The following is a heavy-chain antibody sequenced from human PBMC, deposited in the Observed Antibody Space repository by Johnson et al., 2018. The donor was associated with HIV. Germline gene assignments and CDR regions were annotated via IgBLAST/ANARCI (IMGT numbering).Heavy chain of an antibody. D-gene: IGHD1-26*01. CDR1: AFTFSRYG. CDR2: LYSGGST. CDR3: ARELKSGNYDPWFERWESGAFDV. J-gene: IGHJ3*01. Sequence: QVQLVQSGGGVPQPGGSPRLSCAGSAFTFSRYGTHWVRQAPAKGLAWVPVLYSGGSTYYADSVKGRFTISIDNSKNTLYLQMNSLRGEDTAVYYCARELKSGNYDPWFERWESGAFDVGGQGTLVTVSS. V-gene: IGHV3-NL1*01.